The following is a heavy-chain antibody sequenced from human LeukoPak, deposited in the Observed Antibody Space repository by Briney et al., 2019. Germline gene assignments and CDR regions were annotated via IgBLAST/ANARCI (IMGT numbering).Heavy chain of an antibody. J-gene: IGHJ4*02. CDR3: AKLVTHFDY. Sequence: GSLRLSCAASGFTFSSYAMSWVRQAPGKGLEWVSSISGSGGNTYYADSVKGRFTISKDNSKNTLYMQMNSLRAEDTAVYYCAKLVTHFDYWGQGTLVTVSS. CDR1: GFTFSSYA. V-gene: IGHV3-23*01. CDR2: ISGSGGNT. D-gene: IGHD4-23*01.